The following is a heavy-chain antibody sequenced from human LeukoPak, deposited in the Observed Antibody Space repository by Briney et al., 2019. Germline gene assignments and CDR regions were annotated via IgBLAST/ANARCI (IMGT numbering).Heavy chain of an antibody. CDR2: IIPMLGTV. D-gene: IGHD1-26*01. CDR1: GATFSSYA. V-gene: IGHV1-69*04. J-gene: IGHJ6*02. CDR3: ARDQKVGATPYFGMDV. Sequence: VKVSCKASGATFSSYAINWVRQAPGQGLEWMGRIIPMLGTVNYAQKFQGRVTIIADKFTSTAYMEVSSLRSGDTAVYYCARDQKVGATPYFGMDVWGQGTTVTVSS.